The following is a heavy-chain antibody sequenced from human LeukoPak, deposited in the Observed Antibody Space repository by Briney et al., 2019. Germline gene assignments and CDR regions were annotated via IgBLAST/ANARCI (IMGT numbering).Heavy chain of an antibody. CDR2: ISSSSSYI. CDR1: GFTFSSYS. V-gene: IGHV3-21*01. CDR3: ARVGGVCSSTSCYYYYGMDV. J-gene: IGHJ6*02. D-gene: IGHD2-2*01. Sequence: PGGSLRLSCAASGFTFSSYSMNWVRQAPGKGLEWVSSISSSSSYIYYADSVKGRFTISRDNAKNSLYLQMNSLRAEDTAVYYCARVGGVCSSTSCYYYYGMDVWGQGTTVTVSS.